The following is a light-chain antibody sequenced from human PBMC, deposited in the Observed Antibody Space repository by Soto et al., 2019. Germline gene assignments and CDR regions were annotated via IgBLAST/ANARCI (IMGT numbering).Light chain of an antibody. CDR2: SAS. CDR3: LQKFPYLRA. J-gene: IGKJ1*01. CDR1: QGIRNE. V-gene: IGKV1-6*01. Sequence: AIQMTQSPSSVSASVGDRVTITCRASQGIRNELGWYQQKPGKAPKLLIYSASSLQSGVPSRFSGSGSGTDSILTISARQPEDFPTFFCLQKFPYLRASGEGTKV.